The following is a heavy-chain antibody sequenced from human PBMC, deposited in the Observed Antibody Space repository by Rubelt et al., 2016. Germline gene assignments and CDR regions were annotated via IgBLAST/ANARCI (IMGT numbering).Heavy chain of an antibody. D-gene: IGHD5-12*01. J-gene: IGHJ4*02. CDR3: ARRRNSGYDFDY. CDR1: GGSISSNSYC. V-gene: IGHV4-39*01. CDR2: IYYSGST. Sequence: QLQLQESGPGLVKPSETLSLTCTVSGGSISSNSYCWSWIRQSPGKGLEWIGTIYYSGSTYYNPSLKSRLPISVDTSNNQFSRKVNSGTAADTAVYYCARRRNSGYDFDYWGQGTLVTVSS.